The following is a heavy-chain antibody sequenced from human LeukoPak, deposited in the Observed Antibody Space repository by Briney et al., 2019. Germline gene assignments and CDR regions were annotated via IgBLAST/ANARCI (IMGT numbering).Heavy chain of an antibody. V-gene: IGHV3-23*01. D-gene: IGHD5-18*01. CDR1: GFTFKNFV. J-gene: IGHJ4*02. Sequence: GGSLRLSCAASGFTFKNFVMTWVRQAPGQGLDWVSAISGNTGATYYADSVKGRFTISRDNSKNTLYLQMNSLRAEDTAVYYCARGPGYSYGIDYWGQGTLVTVSS. CDR2: ISGNTGAT. CDR3: ARGPGYSYGIDY.